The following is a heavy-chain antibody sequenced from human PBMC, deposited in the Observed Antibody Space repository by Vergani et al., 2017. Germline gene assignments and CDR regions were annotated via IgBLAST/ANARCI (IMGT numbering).Heavy chain of an antibody. CDR2: INHSGST. J-gene: IGHJ4*02. CDR1: GGSFSGYY. V-gene: IGHV4-34*01. Sequence: QVQLQQWGAGLLKPSETLSLTCAVYGGSFSGYYWSWIRQPPGKGLEWIGEINHSGSTNYNPSLKSRVTISVDTSKNQFSLKLSSVTAADTAVYYCARKFPYCSGARSGYLDYWGQGTLVTVSS. CDR3: ARKFPYCSGARSGYLDY. D-gene: IGHD2-15*01.